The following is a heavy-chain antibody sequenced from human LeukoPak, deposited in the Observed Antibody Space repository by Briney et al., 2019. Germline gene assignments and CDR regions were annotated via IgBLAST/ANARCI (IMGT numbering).Heavy chain of an antibody. CDR2: ISYDGNNK. D-gene: IGHD5-18*01. Sequence: LSLTCTVSGGSISSSSYYWGWIRQAPGKGLEWVAIISYDGNNKDYADSVKGRFIISRDNSKKMLYLQMNSLRAEDTAVYYCARDPKGGFSYGWGAFDIWGQGTMVTVSS. V-gene: IGHV3-30-3*01. CDR3: ARDPKGGFSYGWGAFDI. J-gene: IGHJ3*02. CDR1: GGSISSSS.